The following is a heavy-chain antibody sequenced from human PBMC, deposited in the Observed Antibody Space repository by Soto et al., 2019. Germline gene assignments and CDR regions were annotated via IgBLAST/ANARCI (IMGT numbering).Heavy chain of an antibody. CDR3: AKLYCSSTSCYLAGADAFDI. J-gene: IGHJ3*02. CDR2: ISGSGGST. D-gene: IGHD2-2*01. V-gene: IGHV3-23*01. Sequence: GGSLRLSCAASGFTFSSYAMSWVRQAPGKGLEWVSAISGSGGSTYYADSVKGRFTISRDNSKNTLYLQMNSLRAEDTAVYYCAKLYCSSTSCYLAGADAFDIWGQGTMVTVSS. CDR1: GFTFSSYA.